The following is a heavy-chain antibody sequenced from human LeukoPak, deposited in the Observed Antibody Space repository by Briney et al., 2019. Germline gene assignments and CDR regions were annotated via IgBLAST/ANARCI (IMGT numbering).Heavy chain of an antibody. CDR2: IRSKGYGGTT. CDR1: GFTFGDYA. Sequence: PGGSLRLSCRGSGFTFGDYAMNWVRQAPGKGLEWVGFIRSKGYGGTTQYAASVEGRFTISRDDSKSIGYLQMDSLKSEDTAVYYCAREGYPDSNGSSPADYWGQGTLVTVSS. V-gene: IGHV3-49*04. D-gene: IGHD3-22*01. CDR3: AREGYPDSNGSSPADY. J-gene: IGHJ4*02.